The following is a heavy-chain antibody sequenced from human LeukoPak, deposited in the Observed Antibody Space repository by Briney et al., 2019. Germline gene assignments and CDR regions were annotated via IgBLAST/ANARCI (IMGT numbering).Heavy chain of an antibody. V-gene: IGHV1-69*05. J-gene: IGHJ5*02. D-gene: IGHD3-22*01. CDR2: IIPIFGTA. CDR3: AREGGYYYDP. CDR1: GGTFSSYA. Sequence: GASVKVSCKASGGTFSSYAISWVRQAPGQGLEWMGGIIPIFGTANYAQKFQGRVTITTDESTSTAYMELSSLRSEDTAVYYCAREGGYYYDPWGQGTLVTVSS.